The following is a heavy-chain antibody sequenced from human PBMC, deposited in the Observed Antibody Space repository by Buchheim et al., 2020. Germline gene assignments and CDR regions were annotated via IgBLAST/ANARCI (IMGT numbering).Heavy chain of an antibody. CDR3: VGSPCNSAVFDY. V-gene: IGHV3-7*01. CDR1: GFTFSRCW. J-gene: IGHJ4*02. D-gene: IGHD2/OR15-2a*01. CDR2: INQDGSEK. Sequence: EVQLVETGGGLVQPGESLRLSCAASGFTFSRCWMYWVRQAPGKGLEWVANINQDGSEKHYVDSVKGRFTISRDNAKNSLDLQMNSLRADDTAVYYCVGSPCNSAVFDYWGQGAL.